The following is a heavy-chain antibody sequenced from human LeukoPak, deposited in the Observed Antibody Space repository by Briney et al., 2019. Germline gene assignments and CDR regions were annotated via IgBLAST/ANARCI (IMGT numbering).Heavy chain of an antibody. D-gene: IGHD6-13*01. V-gene: IGHV4-59*08. J-gene: IGHJ5*02. Sequence: SETLSLTXTXSGGSISSYYWSWIRQPPGKGLEWIGYIYYSGSTNYNPSLKSRITISVDTSKNQFSLKLSSVTAADTAVYYCARRGIAAAGHSNWFDPWGQGTLVTVSS. CDR3: ARRGIAAAGHSNWFDP. CDR1: GGSISSYY. CDR2: IYYSGST.